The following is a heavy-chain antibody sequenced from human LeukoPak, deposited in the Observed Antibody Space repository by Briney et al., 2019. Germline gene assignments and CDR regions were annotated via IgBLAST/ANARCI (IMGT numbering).Heavy chain of an antibody. V-gene: IGHV1-2*02. CDR1: GYTFTDYY. J-gene: IGHJ4*02. CDR2: INPNSGGT. CDR3: AREMLRGSLDY. Sequence: GASVKVSCKASGYTFTDYYMHGVRQAPGQGLEWMGWINPNSGGTNYAQKFQGRVTMTRDTSISTAYMELSRLRSDDTALYYCAREMLRGSLDYWGQGTLVTVSS. D-gene: IGHD3-10*01.